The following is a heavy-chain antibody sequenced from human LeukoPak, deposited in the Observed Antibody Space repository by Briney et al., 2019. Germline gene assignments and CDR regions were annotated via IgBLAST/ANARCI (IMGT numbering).Heavy chain of an antibody. CDR3: AKGSSGWNSIFDY. CDR1: GYTFTGYC. CDR2: INPNSGGT. Sequence: ASVKVSCKASGYTFTGYCMHWVRQAPGQGLEWMGWINPNSGGTNYAQKFQGRVTMTRDTSISTAYMELSRLRSDDTAVYYCAKGSSGWNSIFDYWGQGTLVTVSS. V-gene: IGHV1-2*02. D-gene: IGHD6-19*01. J-gene: IGHJ4*02.